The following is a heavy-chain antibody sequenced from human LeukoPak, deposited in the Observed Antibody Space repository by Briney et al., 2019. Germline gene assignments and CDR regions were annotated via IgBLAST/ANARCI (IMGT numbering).Heavy chain of an antibody. CDR1: GFTFSSYA. D-gene: IGHD1-26*01. J-gene: IGHJ4*02. CDR2: ISGSGGST. Sequence: GGSLRLSCAASGFTFSSYAMSWVRQAPGKGLEWVSAISGSGGSTYYADSVKGRFTISRDNAKSSLYLQMNSLRAEDTAVYYCARGLGAYYFDYWGQGTLVTVSS. CDR3: ARGLGAYYFDY. V-gene: IGHV3-23*01.